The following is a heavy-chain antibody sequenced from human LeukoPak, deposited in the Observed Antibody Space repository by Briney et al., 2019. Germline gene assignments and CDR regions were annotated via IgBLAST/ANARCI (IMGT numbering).Heavy chain of an antibody. V-gene: IGHV1-2*06. D-gene: IGHD6-19*01. CDR1: GYTFTGYD. CDR3: ARGGGRGWADY. Sequence: GASVKVSCKASGYTFTGYDMHWMRQPPGQGLEWMGRINPNSGGTNYAQKFQGRVTMTRDTSISKSYLELSRLRSDDTAVYYCARGGGRGWADYWGQGTLVTVSS. CDR2: INPNSGGT. J-gene: IGHJ4*02.